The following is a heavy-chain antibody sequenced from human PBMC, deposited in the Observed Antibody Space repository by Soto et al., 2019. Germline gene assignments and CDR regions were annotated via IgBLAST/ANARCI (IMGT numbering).Heavy chain of an antibody. D-gene: IGHD1-26*01. CDR1: GFTFSSYD. J-gene: IGHJ4*02. CDR2: ISYDGSNK. CDR3: AKDALGATN. Sequence: QVQLVESGGGVVQPGRSLRLSCAASGFTFSSYDMHWVRQAPGKGLEWVAVISYDGSNKYYADSVKGRFTISRDNSKNTLYLQINSLRAEDTAVYYCAKDALGATNWGQGTLVTVSS. V-gene: IGHV3-30*18.